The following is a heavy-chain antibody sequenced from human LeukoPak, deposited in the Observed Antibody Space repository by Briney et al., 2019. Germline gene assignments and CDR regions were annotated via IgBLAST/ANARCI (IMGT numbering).Heavy chain of an antibody. CDR3: AKDRFLEWLSQYYFDY. D-gene: IGHD3-3*01. V-gene: IGHV3-30*02. J-gene: IGHJ4*02. CDR2: IRYDGSNK. Sequence: GGSLRLSCAASGFTFSSYGMHWVRQAPGKGLEWVAFIRYDGSNKYYADSVKGRFTISRDNSKNTLYLQMNSLRAEDTAAYYCAKDRFLEWLSQYYFDYWGQGTLVTVSS. CDR1: GFTFSSYG.